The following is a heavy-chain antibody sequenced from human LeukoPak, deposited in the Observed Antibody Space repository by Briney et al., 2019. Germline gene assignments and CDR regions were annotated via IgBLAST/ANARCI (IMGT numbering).Heavy chain of an antibody. CDR2: INPNSGGT. CDR3: ARDRSGAVAASSFDY. CDR1: GYTFTGYY. D-gene: IGHD6-19*01. V-gene: IGHV1-2*02. J-gene: IGHJ4*02. Sequence: ASVKVSCKASGYTFTGYYMHWVRQAPGQGLEWMGWINPNSGGTNYAQKFQGRVTMTRDTSISTAYMELSRLRSDGTAVYYCARDRSGAVAASSFDYWGQGTLVTVSS.